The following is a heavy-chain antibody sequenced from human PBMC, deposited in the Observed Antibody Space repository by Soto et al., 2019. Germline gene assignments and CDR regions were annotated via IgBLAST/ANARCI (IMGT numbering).Heavy chain of an antibody. D-gene: IGHD5-12*01. V-gene: IGHV3-53*01. Sequence: EVQLVESGGGLIQPGGSLRLSCAASGFTVGSNYMSWVRQAPGKGLEWVSVIYSGGSTYYADSVKGRFTISRDNSKNTLYLQMNSLRAEDTAVYYCGREGYSGYDWGGYYYYGMDVWGQGTTVTVSS. J-gene: IGHJ6*02. CDR2: IYSGGST. CDR1: GFTVGSNY. CDR3: GREGYSGYDWGGYYYYGMDV.